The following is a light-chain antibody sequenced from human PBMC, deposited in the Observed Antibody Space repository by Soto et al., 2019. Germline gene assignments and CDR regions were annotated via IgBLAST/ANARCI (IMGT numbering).Light chain of an antibody. CDR3: QHYGSALWT. CDR1: QSVSSSY. V-gene: IGKV3-20*01. Sequence: EIVLTQSPGTLSLSPGESATLSCRASQSVSSSYLAWYQQKPGQAPRLLIYGASSRATGIPDRFSGSGSGTDFTLTISRLGPEDSAVYYCQHYGSALWTFGQGTKVQI. J-gene: IGKJ1*01. CDR2: GAS.